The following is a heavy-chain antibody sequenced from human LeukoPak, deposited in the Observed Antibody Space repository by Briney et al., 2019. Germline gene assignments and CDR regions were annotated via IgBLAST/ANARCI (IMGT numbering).Heavy chain of an antibody. D-gene: IGHD6-19*01. J-gene: IGHJ4*02. V-gene: IGHV4-59*08. CDR2: IYYSGST. CDR3: AASARLILQESVY. Sequence: SETLSLTCTVSGGSISSYYWSWIRQPPGKGLEWIGYIYYSGSTTYNPSLRSRVTISVDTSKSQFSLRLSSVTAADTAVYYCAASARLILQESVYWGQGAQVTVSS. CDR1: GGSISSYY.